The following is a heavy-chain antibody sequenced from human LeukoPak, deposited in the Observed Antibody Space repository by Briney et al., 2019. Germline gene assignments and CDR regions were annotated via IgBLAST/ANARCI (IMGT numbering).Heavy chain of an antibody. CDR2: IYYSGST. Sequence: PSETLSLTCTVSGGSISSGDYYWSWIRQPPGKGPEWIGYIYYSGSTYYNPSLKSRVTISVDTSKNQFSLKLSSVTAADTAVYYCARGTPLYYYDSSTPVPFDYWGQGTLVTVSS. V-gene: IGHV4-30-4*01. CDR1: GGSISSGDYY. D-gene: IGHD3-22*01. J-gene: IGHJ4*02. CDR3: ARGTPLYYYDSSTPVPFDY.